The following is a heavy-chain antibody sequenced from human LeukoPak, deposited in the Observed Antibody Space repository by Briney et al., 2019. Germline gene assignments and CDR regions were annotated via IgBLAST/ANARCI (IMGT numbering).Heavy chain of an antibody. CDR2: SQYSGST. CDR3: ARARSDYGDYIYYYYYGMDV. V-gene: IGHV4-31*03. D-gene: IGHD4-17*01. Sequence: SETLSLTCTVSGASISSGGYYWNWIRQHPGKGLEWIGHSQYSGSTYYNPSLQGRATVSVDTSKNRFCLKLRSVTAADTAVYYCARARSDYGDYIYYYYYGMDVWGQGTTVTVPS. J-gene: IGHJ6*02. CDR1: GASISSGGYY.